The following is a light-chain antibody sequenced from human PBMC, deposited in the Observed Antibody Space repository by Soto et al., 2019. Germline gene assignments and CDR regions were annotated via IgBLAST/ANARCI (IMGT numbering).Light chain of an antibody. Sequence: ILQTQSPSSLSVSVRDRVTITCRASQGIITYLNWYQQKPGKAPNLLIYSSSTLQSGVPSRFSGSGSGTDYTLTISSLQPEDFATYYCQQSYRTPTFGQGRRLEIK. CDR2: SSS. CDR1: QGIITY. CDR3: QQSYRTPT. J-gene: IGKJ5*01. V-gene: IGKV1-39*01.